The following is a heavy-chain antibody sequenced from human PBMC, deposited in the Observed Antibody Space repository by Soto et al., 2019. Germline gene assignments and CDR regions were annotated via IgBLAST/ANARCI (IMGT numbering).Heavy chain of an antibody. J-gene: IGHJ4*02. D-gene: IGHD2-15*01. Sequence: SETLSLTCAVYGGSFSDFYWTWIRQPPGKGLEWIGEINHSGSTNYNPSLKSRVAISVDTSKNQFSLKLSSVTAADTAVYHWARHYCSGGSCRSNFDSWGQGTLVPVPS. V-gene: IGHV4-34*01. CDR1: GGSFSDFY. CDR3: ARHYCSGGSCRSNFDS. CDR2: INHSGST.